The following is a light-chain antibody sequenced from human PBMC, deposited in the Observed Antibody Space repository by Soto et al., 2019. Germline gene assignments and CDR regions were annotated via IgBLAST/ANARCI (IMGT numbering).Light chain of an antibody. CDR3: QQRREWPRT. CDR2: ASS. CDR1: QSVDYY. J-gene: IGKJ2*02. V-gene: IGKV3-11*01. Sequence: EIVLTQSPATLSLSPGERATLSCRASQSVDYYLAWYQQKPGQAPRLLIYASSKRATGIPARFSGSGSGTDFTLTISSLEPEDFAVYYCQQRREWPRTFGQGTKLEIK.